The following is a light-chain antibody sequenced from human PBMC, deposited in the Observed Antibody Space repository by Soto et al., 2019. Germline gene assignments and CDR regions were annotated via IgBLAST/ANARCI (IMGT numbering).Light chain of an antibody. CDR2: GAS. J-gene: IGKJ1*01. Sequence: EIVMTQSPATLSVSPGERATLSCRASQSVSSNLAWYQQKPGQAPRLLIYGASTRATGIPARVSGSGSGTEFTRTISSLQSEDFAVYDCQQYNNWPQTFGQGTKVEIK. CDR1: QSVSSN. V-gene: IGKV3-15*01. CDR3: QQYNNWPQT.